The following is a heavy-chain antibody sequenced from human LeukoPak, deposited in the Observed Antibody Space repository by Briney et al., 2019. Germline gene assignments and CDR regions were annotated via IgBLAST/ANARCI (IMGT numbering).Heavy chain of an antibody. V-gene: IGHV4-38-2*02. CDR2: IYHSGST. J-gene: IGHJ4*02. D-gene: IGHD5-18*01. Sequence: ASETLSLTCTVSGYSISSGYYWGWIRQPPGKGLEWIGSIYHSGSTYYNPSLKSRVTISVDTSKNQFSLKLSSVTAADTAVYYCATLGGYSYGANDYWGQGTLVTVSS. CDR3: ATLGGYSYGANDY. CDR1: GYSISSGYY.